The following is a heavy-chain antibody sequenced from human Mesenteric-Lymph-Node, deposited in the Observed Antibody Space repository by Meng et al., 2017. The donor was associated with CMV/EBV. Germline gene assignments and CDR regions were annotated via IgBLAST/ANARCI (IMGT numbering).Heavy chain of an antibody. CDR1: GFTFSSYA. V-gene: IGHV3-30*04. J-gene: IGHJ6*02. CDR2: ISYDGSNK. Sequence: GESLKISCAASGFTFSSYAMHWVRQAPGKGLEWVAVISYDGSNKYYADSVKGRFTISRDNSKNTLYLQMNSLRAEDTAVYYCARDRSVGATHYYYGMDVWGQGTTVTVSS. D-gene: IGHD1-26*01. CDR3: ARDRSVGATHYYYGMDV.